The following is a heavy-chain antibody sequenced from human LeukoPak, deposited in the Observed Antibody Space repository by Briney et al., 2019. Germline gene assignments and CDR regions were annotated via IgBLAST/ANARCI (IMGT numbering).Heavy chain of an antibody. CDR3: ARDPDYFKIAPAGHEGY. V-gene: IGHV1-2*02. CDR2: INPNSGGT. J-gene: IGHJ4*02. CDR1: GDTFTGYY. Sequence: ASVKVSCKASGDTFTGYYMHWVRQAPGQGLEWMGWINPNSGGTNYAQKFQGRVTMTRDTSISTAYMELSRLRSDDTAVYYCARDPDYFKIAPAGHEGYWGQGTLVTVSS. D-gene: IGHD6-13*01.